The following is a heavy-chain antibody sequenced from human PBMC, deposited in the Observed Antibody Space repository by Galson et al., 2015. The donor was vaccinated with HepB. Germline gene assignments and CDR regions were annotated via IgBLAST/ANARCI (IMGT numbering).Heavy chain of an antibody. V-gene: IGHV1-2*02. CDR2: INPNSGGT. J-gene: IGHJ4*02. CDR1: GYTFTGYY. D-gene: IGHD5/OR15-5a*01. Sequence: SVKVSCKASGYTFTGYYMHWVRQAPGQGLEWMGWINPNSGGTNYGQKFQGRVTMTRDTSISTAYMELSRLRSDDTAVYYCARDPLSVSEYYFDYWGQGTLVTVSS. CDR3: ARDPLSVSEYYFDY.